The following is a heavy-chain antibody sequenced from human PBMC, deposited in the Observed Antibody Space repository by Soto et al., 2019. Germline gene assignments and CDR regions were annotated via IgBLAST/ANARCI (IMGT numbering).Heavy chain of an antibody. CDR1: GGSISSGGYY. CDR2: IYYSGNT. CDR3: ARARLFDYDFWSGTPNLFDP. V-gene: IGHV4-31*03. D-gene: IGHD3-3*01. J-gene: IGHJ5*02. Sequence: SETLSLTCTVSGGSISSGGYYWSWIRQHPGKGLEWIGYIYYSGNTYYNPSLKSRVTISVDTSKNQFSLKLSSVTAADTAVYYCARARLFDYDFWSGTPNLFDPCGQGTLVTVSS.